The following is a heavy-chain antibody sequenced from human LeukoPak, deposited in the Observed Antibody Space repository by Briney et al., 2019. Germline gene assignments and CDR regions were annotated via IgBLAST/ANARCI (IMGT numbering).Heavy chain of an antibody. CDR3: AREWGLESSGYYYAY. D-gene: IGHD3-22*01. V-gene: IGHV1-69*13. CDR2: ITPIFGTA. CDR1: GGTFSRFT. J-gene: IGHJ4*02. Sequence: SVKVSCTAYGGTFSRFTISWVRQAPGQGFEWMGGITPIFGTANFAQKFQGRVSITADGSTSTAFMELSSLRSEDTAVYYCAREWGLESSGYYYAYWGQGTLVTVSS.